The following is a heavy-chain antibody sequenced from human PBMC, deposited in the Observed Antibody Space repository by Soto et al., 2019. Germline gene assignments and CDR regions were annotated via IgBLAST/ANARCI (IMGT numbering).Heavy chain of an antibody. V-gene: IGHV1-18*01. CDR1: GYTFTSYG. CDR2: ISAYNGNT. D-gene: IGHD2-2*01. CDR3: ASRSNCSSTSCYAFDI. J-gene: IGHJ3*02. Sequence: ASVKVSCKASGYTFTSYGISWVRQAPGQGLEWMGWISAYNGNTNYAQKLQGRVTMTTDTSTSTAYMELRSLRSDDTAVYYCASRSNCSSTSCYAFDIWGQGTMVTVSS.